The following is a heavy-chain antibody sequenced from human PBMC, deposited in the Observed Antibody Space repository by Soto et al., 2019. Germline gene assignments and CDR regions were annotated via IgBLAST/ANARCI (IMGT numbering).Heavy chain of an antibody. Sequence: ASVKVSCKASGYTFTGYYMHWVRQAPGQGLEWMGWINPNSGGTNYAQKFQGWVTMTRDTSISTAYMELSRLRSADTAVYYCARGNGGVVIHYPQNYYGMDVWGQGTTVTVSS. CDR1: GYTFTGYY. V-gene: IGHV1-2*04. D-gene: IGHD3-3*01. J-gene: IGHJ6*02. CDR3: ARGNGGVVIHYPQNYYGMDV. CDR2: INPNSGGT.